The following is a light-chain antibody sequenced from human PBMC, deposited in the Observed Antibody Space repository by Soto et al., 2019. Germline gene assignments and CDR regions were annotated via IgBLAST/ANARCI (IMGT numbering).Light chain of an antibody. Sequence: DVVLTQSPVSLPVTLGQPASISCRSSQSLLYSDGKTYLNWFHQRPGQSPRRLIYKVSIRDSGVPVRFSGSGSGTDFTLHISRVEAEDMGVYYCMQPIHWPFTFGPGTKVDI. CDR3: MQPIHWPFT. CDR2: KVS. J-gene: IGKJ3*01. CDR1: QSLLYSDGKTY. V-gene: IGKV2-30*01.